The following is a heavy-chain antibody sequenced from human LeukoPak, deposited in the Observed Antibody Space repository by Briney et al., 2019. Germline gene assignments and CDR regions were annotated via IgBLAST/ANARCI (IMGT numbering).Heavy chain of an antibody. CDR3: ARDQYDFWSGYFTDYYYGMDV. D-gene: IGHD3-3*01. CDR1: GYTFTSYD. CDR2: MNPNSGNT. Sequence: ASVTVSCTASGYTFTSYDINWVRQATGQGLEWMGWMNPNSGNTGYAQKFQGRVTMTRDTSISTAYMELSRLRSDDTAVYYCARDQYDFWSGYFTDYYYGMDVWGQGTTVTVSS. J-gene: IGHJ6*02. V-gene: IGHV1-8*01.